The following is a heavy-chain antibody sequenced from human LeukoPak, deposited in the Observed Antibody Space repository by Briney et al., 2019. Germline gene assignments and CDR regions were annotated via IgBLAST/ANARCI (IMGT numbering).Heavy chain of an antibody. CDR1: GYTFDDYA. D-gene: IGHD1-20*01. CDR3: ARFVANWNPGGMDV. Sequence: GRSLRLSCAASGYTFDDYAMHWVRQAPGKGLEWVSGISWNSGSIGYADSVKGRFTISRDNSKNSVYLQMNSLRAEDTAVYYCARFVANWNPGGMDVWGQGTTVTVSS. CDR2: ISWNSGSI. J-gene: IGHJ6*02. V-gene: IGHV3-9*01.